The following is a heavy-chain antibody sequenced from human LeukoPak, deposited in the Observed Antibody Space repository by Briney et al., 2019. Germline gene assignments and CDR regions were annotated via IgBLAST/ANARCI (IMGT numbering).Heavy chain of an antibody. CDR1: GGTFSSYA. CDR3: AREVHPEGYNYGLALDY. J-gene: IGHJ4*02. CDR2: IIPIFGTA. D-gene: IGHD5-18*01. V-gene: IGHV1-69*06. Sequence: GASVKVSCKASGGTFSSYAISWVRQAPGQGLEWMGGIIPIFGTANYAQKFQGRVTITADKSTSTAYMELSSLRVEDTAVYYCAREVHPEGYNYGLALDYWGQGTLVTVSS.